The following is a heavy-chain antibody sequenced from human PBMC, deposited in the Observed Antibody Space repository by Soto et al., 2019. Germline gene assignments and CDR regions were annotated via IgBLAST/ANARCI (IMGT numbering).Heavy chain of an antibody. CDR3: ARHWKGYYDSSGYHYYGMDV. D-gene: IGHD3-22*01. CDR2: IYPANSDT. J-gene: IGHJ6*02. Sequence: GESLKISCKGSGYSFADFWIGWVRQMPGKGLEWMGIIYPANSDTRYSPSFEGQATISADKSINTAYLQWRSLKASDTAMYYCARHWKGYYDSSGYHYYGMDVWGQGTTVTVSS. V-gene: IGHV5-51*01. CDR1: GYSFADFW.